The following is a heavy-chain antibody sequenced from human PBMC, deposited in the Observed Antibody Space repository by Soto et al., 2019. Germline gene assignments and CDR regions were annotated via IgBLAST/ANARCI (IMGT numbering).Heavy chain of an antibody. D-gene: IGHD6-6*01. CDR3: TKDARPDGLWPLDF. J-gene: IGHJ4*02. CDR2: INPNSGVT. CDR1: GYIFTGYY. V-gene: IGHV1-2*04. Sequence: ASVKVSCKASGYIFTGYYIHWVRQAPGQGLEWMGWINPNSGVTNYAQKFQDWVTMTRDTSITTAYMELNSLRAEDPAVYYCTKDARPDGLWPLDFWGQGTLVTVSS.